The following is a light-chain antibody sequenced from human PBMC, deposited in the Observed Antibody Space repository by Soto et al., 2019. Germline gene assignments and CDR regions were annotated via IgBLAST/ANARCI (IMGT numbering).Light chain of an antibody. J-gene: IGKJ1*01. V-gene: IGKV1-5*01. CDR2: DAS. Sequence: EIQMTQSPSTLSASVGDRVTITCRASQSISSWLAWYQQKPGEAPKVLIWDASTLHRGVPSRFSGSGSGTEFTLTINSLQPDDFGTYYCQQYKGYSSWTFGQGTKVDIK. CDR1: QSISSW. CDR3: QQYKGYSSWT.